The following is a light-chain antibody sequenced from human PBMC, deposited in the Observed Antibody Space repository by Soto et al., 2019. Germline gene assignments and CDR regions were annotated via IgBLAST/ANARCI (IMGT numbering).Light chain of an antibody. CDR3: QQYYSTPYT. J-gene: IGKJ2*01. CDR1: QSVLYSSNNKNY. Sequence: DIVMTQSPDSLAVSLGERATINCKSSQSVLYSSNNKNYLAWYQQKPGQPPKLLIYWASTRESGVPDRFSGSGSVTDFTLTISGLQAEDVAVYYCQQYYSTPYTFGHGTKLASK. CDR2: WAS. V-gene: IGKV4-1*01.